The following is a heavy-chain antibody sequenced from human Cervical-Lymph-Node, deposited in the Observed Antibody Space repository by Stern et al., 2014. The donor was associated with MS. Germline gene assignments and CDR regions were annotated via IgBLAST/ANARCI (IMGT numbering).Heavy chain of an antibody. J-gene: IGHJ5*02. V-gene: IGHV3-48*01. D-gene: IGHD6-25*01. CDR3: ARGLPNTGYDP. CDR1: GFTFSSYP. Sequence: EVQLVESGGGLVQPGGSLRLACAASGFTFSSYPMNWVRQDPGTGPEWVSCITTLSTNIYYADSGKGLFTIPRYNAKNSLFLQMNSLRADDTAVYYCARGLPNTGYDPWGQGTLVTVSS. CDR2: ITTLSTNI.